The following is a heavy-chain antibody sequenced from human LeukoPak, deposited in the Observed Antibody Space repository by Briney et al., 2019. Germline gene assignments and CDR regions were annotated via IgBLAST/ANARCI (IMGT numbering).Heavy chain of an antibody. Sequence: GGSLRLSCAASGFTFSSYWMSWVRQAPGKGLEWVANIKQDGSEKYYVDSVKGRFTISRDNAKNSLYLQMNSLRAEDTAVYYCARAYLPYDFWSGYADTNWFDPWGQGTLVTVSS. CDR2: IKQDGSEK. CDR1: GFTFSSYW. J-gene: IGHJ5*02. D-gene: IGHD3-3*01. CDR3: ARAYLPYDFWSGYADTNWFDP. V-gene: IGHV3-7*01.